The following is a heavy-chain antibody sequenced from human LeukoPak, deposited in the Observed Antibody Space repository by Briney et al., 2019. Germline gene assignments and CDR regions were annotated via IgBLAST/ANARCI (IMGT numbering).Heavy chain of an antibody. V-gene: IGHV3-7*01. CDR1: GFTFSSYW. CDR3: ARDDTHYYLPALSYYDAFDI. Sequence: GGSLRLSCAASGFTFSSYWMTWVRQAPGKGLEWVANIKEDGREKKYVDCVKGRFTVSRDNARNLLYLQMDSLRAEDTPVYYCARDDTHYYLPALSYYDAFDIWGQGTVVTVSS. J-gene: IGHJ3*02. CDR2: IKEDGREK. D-gene: IGHD3-10*01.